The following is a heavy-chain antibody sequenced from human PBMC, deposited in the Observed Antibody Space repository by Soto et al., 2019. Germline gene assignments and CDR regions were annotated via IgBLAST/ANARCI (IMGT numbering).Heavy chain of an antibody. CDR3: ASPALYDSSGDYGDY. Sequence: SETLSLTCTVSGGSISSNNYYWGWVRQSPGKGLEWIGTIFYSGSTYYNPSLKSRVTISVDTSKNQFSMKLTSVTAADTAVYYCASPALYDSSGDYGDYWGKGTIVTVS. CDR2: IFYSGST. CDR1: GGSISSNNYY. J-gene: IGHJ4*02. V-gene: IGHV4-39*01. D-gene: IGHD3-22*01.